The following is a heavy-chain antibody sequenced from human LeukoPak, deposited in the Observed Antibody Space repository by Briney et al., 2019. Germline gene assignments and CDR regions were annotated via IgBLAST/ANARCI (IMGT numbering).Heavy chain of an antibody. CDR3: IYSPVYTAYAY. V-gene: IGHV2-5*02. D-gene: IGHD5-12*01. CDR2: IYWDDDK. Sequence: SGPTLVKPTQTLTLTCTFSGFSLSTSGAGVGWIRQPPGKALEWHALIYWDDDKRYSPSLKSRLSITKDTSKNQVVLKMTNMDPMDTATYYCIYSPVYTAYAYWGQGTLVTVSS. CDR1: GFSLSTSGAG. J-gene: IGHJ4*02.